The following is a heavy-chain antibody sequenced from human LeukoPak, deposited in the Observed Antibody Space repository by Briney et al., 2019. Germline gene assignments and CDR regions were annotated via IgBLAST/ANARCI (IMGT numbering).Heavy chain of an antibody. V-gene: IGHV4-30-2*01. Sequence: PSRTLSLTCAVSGGSISSGGYSWSWIRQPPGKGLEWIGYIYHSGSTYYNPSLKSRVTISVDRSKNQFSLKLSSVTAADTAVYYCARGPMYYYDSSGQFDYWGQGTLVTVSS. CDR3: ARGPMYYYDSSGQFDY. J-gene: IGHJ4*02. CDR1: GGSISSGGYS. CDR2: IYHSGST. D-gene: IGHD3-22*01.